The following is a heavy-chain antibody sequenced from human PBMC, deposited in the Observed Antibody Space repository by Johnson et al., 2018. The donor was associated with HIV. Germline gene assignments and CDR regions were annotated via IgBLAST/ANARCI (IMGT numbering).Heavy chain of an antibody. V-gene: IGHV3-74*02. D-gene: IGHD3-10*01. CDR2: INSDGSTT. J-gene: IGHJ3*01. CDR3: ARSGPTWAFDF. Sequence: VQLVESGGLVVQPGGSLRLSCAASGFTVSNYGMHWVRQAPGKGLEWVSGINSDGSTTTYADSVKGRFTISRDNAKNTLYLQMKSLRAEDTAVYYCARSGPTWAFDFWGQGTMVTVSS. CDR1: GFTVSNYG.